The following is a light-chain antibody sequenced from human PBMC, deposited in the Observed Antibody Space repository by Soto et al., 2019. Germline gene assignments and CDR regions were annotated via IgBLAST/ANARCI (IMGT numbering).Light chain of an antibody. J-gene: IGKJ1*01. CDR1: QSVSSSY. V-gene: IGKV3-20*01. Sequence: EIVLTQSPGTLSLSPGERATLSCRASQSVSSSYLAWYQQKPGQAPRLLIYVAYNRDTGIPDRFSGSGSGTDFTLIISRLAPEDFAVFYCQQYDSSPWTFGQGTKVEIK. CDR2: VAY. CDR3: QQYDSSPWT.